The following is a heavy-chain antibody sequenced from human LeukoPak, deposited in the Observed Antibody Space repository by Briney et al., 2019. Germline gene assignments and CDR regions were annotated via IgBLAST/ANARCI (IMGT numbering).Heavy chain of an antibody. D-gene: IGHD3-10*01. Sequence: GGSLRLSCAASGFTLSSYSMNWVRQAPGKGLEWVSSISSSSSYIYYADSVKGRFTISRDNAKNSLYLQMNSLRAEDTAVYYCARAHVLLWFGGLSWFDPWGQGTLVTVSS. V-gene: IGHV3-21*01. CDR2: ISSSSSYI. CDR3: ARAHVLLWFGGLSWFDP. CDR1: GFTLSSYS. J-gene: IGHJ5*02.